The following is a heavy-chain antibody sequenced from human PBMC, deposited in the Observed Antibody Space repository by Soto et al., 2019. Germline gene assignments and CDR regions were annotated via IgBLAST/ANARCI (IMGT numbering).Heavy chain of an antibody. CDR1: GYTFSSYG. D-gene: IGHD3-9*01. J-gene: IGHJ6*02. CDR3: ARGPNYDILTGNYDGMDV. Sequence: GASVKVSCKASGYTFSSYGISCVRQAPGQGLEWMGWISAYNGNTNYAQKLQGRVTMTTDTSTSTAYMELRSLRSDDTAVYYCARGPNYDILTGNYDGMDVWGQGTTVTVSS. CDR2: ISAYNGNT. V-gene: IGHV1-18*01.